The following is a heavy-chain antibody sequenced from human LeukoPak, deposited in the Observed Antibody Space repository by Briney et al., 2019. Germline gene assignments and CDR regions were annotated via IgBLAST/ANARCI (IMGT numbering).Heavy chain of an antibody. CDR2: ISGYTGNT. CDR3: VRDLNSAARSFFDY. CDR1: GYTFISFG. Sequence: ASVKVSCKASGYTFISFGFSWVRQAPGQGPKWMGWISGYTGNTNYAQRFQGRVTMTTDTSTSTAYMELRTLRSDDTAVYYCVRDLNSAARSFFDYWGPGTLVTVSS. D-gene: IGHD6-6*01. J-gene: IGHJ4*02. V-gene: IGHV1-18*01.